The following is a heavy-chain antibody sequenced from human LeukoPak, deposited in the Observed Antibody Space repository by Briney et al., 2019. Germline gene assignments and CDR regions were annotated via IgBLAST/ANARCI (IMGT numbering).Heavy chain of an antibody. CDR2: IIPIFGTA. J-gene: IGHJ4*02. CDR3: ARPIPHSSWSVAFDY. CDR1: GGTFISYA. Sequence: SVKVSCKASGGTFISYAISWVRQAPGQGLEWMGGIIPIFGTANYAQKFQGRVTITADESTSTAYMELSSLRSEDTAVYYCARPIPHSSWSVAFDYWGQGTLVTVSS. V-gene: IGHV1-69*01. D-gene: IGHD6-13*01.